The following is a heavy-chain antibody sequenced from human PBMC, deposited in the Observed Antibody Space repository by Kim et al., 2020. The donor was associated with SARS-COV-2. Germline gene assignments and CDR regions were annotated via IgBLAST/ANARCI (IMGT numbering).Heavy chain of an antibody. Sequence: SETLSLTCTVSGGSISSSSYYWGWIRQPPGKGLEWIGSIYYSGSTYYNPSLKSRVTISVDTSKNQFSLKLSSVTAADTAVYYCARVGIKRITIFGVVDPSNWFDPWGQGNLVTVSS. CDR1: GGSISSSSYY. D-gene: IGHD3-3*01. CDR3: ARVGIKRITIFGVVDPSNWFDP. J-gene: IGHJ5*02. CDR2: IYYSGST. V-gene: IGHV4-39*01.